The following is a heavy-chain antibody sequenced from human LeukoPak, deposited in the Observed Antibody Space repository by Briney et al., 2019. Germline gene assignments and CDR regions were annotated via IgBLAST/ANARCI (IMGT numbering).Heavy chain of an antibody. CDR1: GGSIGSNY. J-gene: IGHJ4*02. CDR2: IYYTGGT. CDR3: ARSAGTNDYIWGSYRKGYYFDY. D-gene: IGHD3-16*02. Sequence: PSETLSLTCTVSGGSIGSNYWTWIRQPPGKGLEYIGYIYYTGGTNYNPSLKSRVTISVDTSKNQFSLKLSSVTAADTAVYYCARSAGTNDYIWGSYRKGYYFDYWGQGTLVTVSS. V-gene: IGHV4-59*08.